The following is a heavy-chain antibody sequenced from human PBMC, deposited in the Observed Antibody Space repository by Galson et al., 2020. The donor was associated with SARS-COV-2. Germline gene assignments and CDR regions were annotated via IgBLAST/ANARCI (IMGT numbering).Heavy chain of an antibody. V-gene: IGHV3-30*04. CDR1: GFTFSNYF. D-gene: IGHD1-26*01. CDR2: ISADGSNS. J-gene: IGHJ4*02. Sequence: GESLKISCAASGFTFSNYFMHWVRQAPGKGPEWVAVISADGSNSFYADSLKGRFTISRDNSKSTLYLQMNSLRAEDTAVYYCARGGEWELPYSFEYWGQGTLVTVSS. CDR3: ARGGEWELPYSFEY.